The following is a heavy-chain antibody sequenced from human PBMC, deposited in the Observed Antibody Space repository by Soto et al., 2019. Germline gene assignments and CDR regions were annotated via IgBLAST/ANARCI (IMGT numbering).Heavy chain of an antibody. D-gene: IGHD2-8*01. Sequence: ASVKVSCKASGYTFTSYAMHWVRQAPGQRLEWMGWINAGNGNTGYAQKFQGRVTMTRNTSISTAYMELSSLRSEDTAVYYCARADPLGYCTNGVCSFDYWGQGTLVTVSS. CDR1: GYTFTSYA. CDR3: ARADPLGYCTNGVCSFDY. CDR2: INAGNGNT. J-gene: IGHJ4*02. V-gene: IGHV1-3*01.